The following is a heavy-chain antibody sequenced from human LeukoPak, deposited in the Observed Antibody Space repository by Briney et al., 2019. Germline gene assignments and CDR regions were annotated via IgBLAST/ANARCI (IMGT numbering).Heavy chain of an antibody. CDR1: GYTFTGYY. CDR2: INPNSGGT. D-gene: IGHD3-3*01. J-gene: IGHJ4*02. Sequence: GAPVKVSCKASGYTFTGYYMHWVRQAAGQGLEWMGWINPNSGGTNYAQKFQGRVTMTRDTSISTAYMELSRLRSDDTAVYYCARDFWSGYYFLDYWGQGTLVTVSS. CDR3: ARDFWSGYYFLDY. V-gene: IGHV1-2*02.